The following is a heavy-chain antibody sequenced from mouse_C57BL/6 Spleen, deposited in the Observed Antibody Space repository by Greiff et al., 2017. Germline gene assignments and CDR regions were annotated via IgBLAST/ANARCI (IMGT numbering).Heavy chain of an antibody. J-gene: IGHJ1*03. CDR1: GFTFSSYA. V-gene: IGHV5-4*01. CDR2: ISDGGSYT. Sequence: EVHLVESGGGLVKPGGSLKLSCAASGFTFSSYAMSWVRQTPEKRLEWVATISDGGSYTYYPDNVKGRFTISRDNAKNNLYLQMSHLKSEDTAMYYCARSDRYFDVWGTGTTVTVSS. CDR3: ARSDRYFDV.